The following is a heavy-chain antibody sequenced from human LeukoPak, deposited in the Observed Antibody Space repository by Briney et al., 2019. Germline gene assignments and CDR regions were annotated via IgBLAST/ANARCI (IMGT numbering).Heavy chain of an antibody. CDR3: ARVLMSWNDQPGPNYFDY. J-gene: IGHJ4*02. Sequence: PSETLSLTCAVYGGSFSGYYWSWIRQPPGKGLEWFGEINHSGSTNYNPSLKSRVTISVDTSKNQFSLKLSSVTAADTAVYYCARVLMSWNDQPGPNYFDYWGQGTLVTVSS. CDR1: GGSFSGYY. CDR2: INHSGST. V-gene: IGHV4-34*01. D-gene: IGHD1-1*01.